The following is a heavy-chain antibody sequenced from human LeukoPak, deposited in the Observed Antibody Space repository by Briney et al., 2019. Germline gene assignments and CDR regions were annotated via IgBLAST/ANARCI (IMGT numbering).Heavy chain of an antibody. V-gene: IGHV3-23*01. CDR1: GFTFSSYA. CDR2: ISGSVGST. CDR3: AKDPPYCGGDCYFFDY. Sequence: GGSLRLSCAASGFTFSSYAMSCVRQAPGKGLEWVSAISGSVGSTYYADSVKVRFTIYRDNSKNTLYLQMNSLRAEHTAVYYCAKDPPYCGGDCYFFDYWGQGTLVTVSS. D-gene: IGHD2-21*02. J-gene: IGHJ4*02.